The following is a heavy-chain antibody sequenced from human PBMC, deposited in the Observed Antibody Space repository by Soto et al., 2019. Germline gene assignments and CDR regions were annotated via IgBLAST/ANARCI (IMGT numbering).Heavy chain of an antibody. CDR3: AGGYGDYYFDY. J-gene: IGHJ4*02. D-gene: IGHD4-17*01. Sequence: QVQLVQSGAEVKKPGSSVKVSCKASGGTFSSYTISWVRQAHGQGLEWMGRIIPILGIANYAQKFQGRVTITADKSTSTAYMELSSLRSEDTAVYYCAGGYGDYYFDYWGQGTLVTVSS. CDR2: IIPILGIA. V-gene: IGHV1-69*02. CDR1: GGTFSSYT.